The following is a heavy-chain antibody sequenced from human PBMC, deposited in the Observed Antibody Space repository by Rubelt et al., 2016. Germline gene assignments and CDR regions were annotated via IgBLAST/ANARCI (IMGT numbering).Heavy chain of an antibody. J-gene: IGHJ4*02. Sequence: QMQLVQSGPEVKKPGTSVKVSCKASGLTFSSSAIQWVRQSSGQRPEWIGWVDVGSGDTNYAQTFQERVTIPRDMSTSTAYMELSSLRSEETAIYYCAASSRGIAGYNYDHWGQGALVIVSS. V-gene: IGHV1-58*02. CDR3: AASSRGIAGYNYDH. CDR1: GLTFSSSA. CDR2: VDVGSGDT. D-gene: IGHD5-24*01.